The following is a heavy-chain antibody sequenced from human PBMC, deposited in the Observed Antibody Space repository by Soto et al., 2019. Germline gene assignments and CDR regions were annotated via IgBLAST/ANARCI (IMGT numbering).Heavy chain of an antibody. CDR1: GGSISSYY. D-gene: IGHD3-22*01. V-gene: IGHV4-59*01. J-gene: IGHJ4*02. Sequence: SETLSLTCTVSGGSISSYYWSWIRQPPGKGLEWIGYIYYSGSTNYNPSLKSRVTISVDTSKNQFSLKLSSVTAADTAVYYCARDGYYYDSSGYQRLYYFDYWGQGTLVTVSS. CDR3: ARDGYYYDSSGYQRLYYFDY. CDR2: IYYSGST.